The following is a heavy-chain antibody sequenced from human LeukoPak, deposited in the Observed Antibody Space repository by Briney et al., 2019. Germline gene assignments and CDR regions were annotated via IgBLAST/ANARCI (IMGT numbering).Heavy chain of an antibody. Sequence: ASVKVSCTASGYTFTSYGISWVRQAPGQGLEWMGWISAYNGNTNYAQKLQGRVTMTTDTSTSTAYMELRSLRSDDTAVDYCARDRVQGYYDFWSGYYTTPLYFDYWGQGTLVTVSS. CDR2: ISAYNGNT. CDR3: ARDRVQGYYDFWSGYYTTPLYFDY. J-gene: IGHJ4*02. D-gene: IGHD3-3*01. CDR1: GYTFTSYG. V-gene: IGHV1-18*01.